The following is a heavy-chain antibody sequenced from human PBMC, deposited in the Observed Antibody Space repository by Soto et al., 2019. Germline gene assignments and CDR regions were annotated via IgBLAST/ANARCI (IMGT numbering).Heavy chain of an antibody. CDR2: IYYSGST. V-gene: IGHV4-59*01. Sequence: PSETLSLTCTVSGGSISSYYWSWIRQPPGKGLEWIGYIYYSGSTNYNPSLKSRVTISVDTSKNQFSLKLSSVTAADTAVYYCAISGNGNWFDPWGQGTLVTVSS. D-gene: IGHD1-26*01. J-gene: IGHJ5*02. CDR1: GGSISSYY. CDR3: AISGNGNWFDP.